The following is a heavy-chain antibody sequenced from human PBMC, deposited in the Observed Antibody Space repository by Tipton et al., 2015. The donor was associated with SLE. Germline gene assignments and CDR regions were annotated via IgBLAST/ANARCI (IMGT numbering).Heavy chain of an antibody. Sequence: TLSLTCSVSGGSINSGDSCWSLIRQHPGKGLVWIGFIYCIGSAYYNPSLKRRVSISVDTSKNQFSLNLSFLTAADTAVYYCARQHSSDWYVDYWGQGTLVTVSS. CDR3: ARQHSSDWYVDY. D-gene: IGHD6-19*01. CDR1: GGSINSGDSC. V-gene: IGHV4-31*03. J-gene: IGHJ4*02. CDR2: IYCIGSA.